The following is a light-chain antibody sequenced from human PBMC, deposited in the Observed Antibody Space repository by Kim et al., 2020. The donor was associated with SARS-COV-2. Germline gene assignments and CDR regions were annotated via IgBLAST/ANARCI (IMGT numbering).Light chain of an antibody. V-gene: IGLV1-44*01. CDR1: SSNIGSNT. J-gene: IGLJ2*01. Sequence: QSVLTQPPSASGTPEQRVTISCSGSSSNIGSNTVNWYQQLPGTAPQLLIYSNNQRPSGVPDRFSGSKSGTSASLAISGLQSEDEADYYCAAWDDSLNGVVFGGGTQLTVL. CDR3: AAWDDSLNGVV. CDR2: SNN.